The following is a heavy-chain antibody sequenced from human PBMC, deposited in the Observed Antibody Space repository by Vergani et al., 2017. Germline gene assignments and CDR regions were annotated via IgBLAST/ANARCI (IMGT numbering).Heavy chain of an antibody. CDR1: GFTFSSYG. V-gene: IGHV3-30*18. CDR2: ISYDGSNK. CDR3: AKDPLGTEIAVAGLDY. J-gene: IGHJ4*02. Sequence: VQLVESGGGVVQPGRSLRLSCAASGFTFSSYGMHWVRQAPGKGLEWVAVISYDGSNKYYADSVKGRFTISRDNSKNTLYLQMNSLRAEDTAVYYCAKDPLGTEIAVAGLDYWGQGTLVTVSS. D-gene: IGHD6-19*01.